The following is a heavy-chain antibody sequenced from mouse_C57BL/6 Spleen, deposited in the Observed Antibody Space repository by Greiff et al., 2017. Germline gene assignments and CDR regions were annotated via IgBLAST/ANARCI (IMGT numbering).Heavy chain of an antibody. D-gene: IGHD2-1*01. J-gene: IGHJ3*01. CDR1: GYTFTDYE. CDR3: TRSGYGIPFAY. CDR2: IDPETGGT. Sequence: QVQLQQSGAELVRPGASVTLSCKASGYTFTDYEMHWVKQTPVHGLEWIGAIDPETGGTAYNQKFKGKAILTADKSSSTAYMELRSLTSEDSAVYYCTRSGYGIPFAYWGQGTLVTVSA. V-gene: IGHV1-15*01.